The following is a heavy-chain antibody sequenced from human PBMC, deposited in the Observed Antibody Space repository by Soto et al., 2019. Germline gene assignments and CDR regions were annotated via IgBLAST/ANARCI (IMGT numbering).Heavy chain of an antibody. V-gene: IGHV1-69*13. CDR1: GGTFSSYA. D-gene: IGHD6-13*01. CDR2: IIPIFGTA. CDR3: ARGGSSWYVSAYYFDY. Sequence: GASVKVSCKASGGTFSSYAISCVRQAPGQGLEWMGGIIPIFGTANYAQKFQGRVTITADESTSTAYMELSSLRSEDTAVYYCARGGSSWYVSAYYFDYWGQGTLVTVSS. J-gene: IGHJ4*02.